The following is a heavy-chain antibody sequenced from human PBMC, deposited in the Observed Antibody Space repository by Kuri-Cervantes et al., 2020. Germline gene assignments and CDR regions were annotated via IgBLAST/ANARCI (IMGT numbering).Heavy chain of an antibody. CDR2: INHRGST. Sequence: SETLSLTCAVYSGSFSGYYWSWISQPPGKGLEWIGEINHRGSTYYNPSLKSRVTISVDTSKNQFSLKLSSVPAADTAVYYCARRNYYDSSGYMGGGFDYWGQGTLVTVSS. V-gene: IGHV4-34*01. CDR1: SGSFSGYY. J-gene: IGHJ4*02. D-gene: IGHD3-22*01. CDR3: ARRNYYDSSGYMGGGFDY.